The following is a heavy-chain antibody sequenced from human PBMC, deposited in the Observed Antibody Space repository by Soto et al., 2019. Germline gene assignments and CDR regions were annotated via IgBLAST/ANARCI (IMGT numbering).Heavy chain of an antibody. J-gene: IGHJ4*02. CDR3: ARLVRGVFLTGTHFDY. Sequence: PSDTLSLTCTVSGGSICSSSYDLAWIRQPPGKGLEWIGSIYYSGSTYYNPSLKSRVTISVDTSKNQFSLKLSSVTAADTAVYYCARLVRGVFLTGTHFDYWGQGTLVTVSS. CDR1: GGSICSSSYD. V-gene: IGHV4-39*01. CDR2: IYYSGST. D-gene: IGHD1-7*01.